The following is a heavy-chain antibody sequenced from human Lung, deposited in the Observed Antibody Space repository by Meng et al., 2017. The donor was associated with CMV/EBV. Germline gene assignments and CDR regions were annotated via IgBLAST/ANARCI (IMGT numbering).Heavy chain of an antibody. Sequence: SETLSLXCIVSGDSVSSGSHYWSWIRQPPGKGLEWIGYIYYSGSTNYNPSLKSRVTISVDNSKNQFSLNLNSLTAADTAVYYCATVRYDLGRNYFAFDYWGQGXLVTVSS. CDR2: IYYSGST. V-gene: IGHV4-61*01. J-gene: IGHJ4*02. CDR1: GDSVSSGSHY. CDR3: ATVRYDLGRNYFAFDY. D-gene: IGHD1-7*01.